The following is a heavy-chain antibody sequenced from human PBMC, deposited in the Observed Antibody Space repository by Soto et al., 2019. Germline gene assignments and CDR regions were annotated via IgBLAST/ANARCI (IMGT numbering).Heavy chain of an antibody. Sequence: PSETLSLTCTVSGGSISAFYWNWIRQPAGKGLEWIGRIYASGHTIYNPSLESRVTMSVDTSKHQFSLKLNSVTAADTAVYYCARSPSTSSIGTFDIWGQGTVVTVS. CDR3: ARSPSTSSIGTFDI. CDR2: IYASGHT. CDR1: GGSISAFY. V-gene: IGHV4-4*07. J-gene: IGHJ3*02. D-gene: IGHD6-6*01.